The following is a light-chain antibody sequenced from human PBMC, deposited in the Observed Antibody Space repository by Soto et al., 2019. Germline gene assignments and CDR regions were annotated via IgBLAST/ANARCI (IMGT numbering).Light chain of an antibody. CDR3: SSYANSDTVI. CDR2: DVS. J-gene: IGLJ2*01. Sequence: QSALTQPASVSGSPGQSITISSTGTSSDDGTYNFVSWYRQHPVTAPILIIFDVSSRPSGISNRFSGSKSGNTASLTISGVQAEDEADYYCSSYANSDTVIFGGGTKLTVL. CDR1: SSDDGTYNF. V-gene: IGLV2-14*01.